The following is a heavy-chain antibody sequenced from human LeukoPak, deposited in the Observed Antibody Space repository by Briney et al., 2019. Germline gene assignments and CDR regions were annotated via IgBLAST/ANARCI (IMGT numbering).Heavy chain of an antibody. CDR2: IYSSGST. CDR1: GGSIVSRNDY. Sequence: PSETLSLTCTVSGGSIVSRNDYWGWIRQPPGKGLEWIGSIYSSGSTYYHPSLKSRVTISVDTSKNQFSLKLSSVTATDTAVYYCARHFWERLSWSDPWGQGTLVTVS. J-gene: IGHJ5*02. D-gene: IGHD1-26*01. CDR3: ARHFWERLSWSDP. V-gene: IGHV4-39*01.